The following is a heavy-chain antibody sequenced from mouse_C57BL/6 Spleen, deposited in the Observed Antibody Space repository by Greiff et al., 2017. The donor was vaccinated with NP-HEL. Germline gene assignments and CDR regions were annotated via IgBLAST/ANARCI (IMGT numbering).Heavy chain of an antibody. CDR3: AKRPYYGNGYFDY. D-gene: IGHD2-10*01. CDR1: GYAFTNYL. CDR2: INPGSGGT. Sequence: QVQLQQSGAELVRPGTSVKVSCKASGYAFTNYLIEWVKQRPGQGLEWIGVINPGSGGTNYNEKFKGKATLTADKSSSTAYMQLSSLTSEDSAVYFCAKRPYYGNGYFDYWGQGTTLTVSS. J-gene: IGHJ2*01. V-gene: IGHV1-54*01.